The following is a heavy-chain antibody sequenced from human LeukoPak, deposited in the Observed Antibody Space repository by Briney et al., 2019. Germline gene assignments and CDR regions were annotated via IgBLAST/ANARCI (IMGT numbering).Heavy chain of an antibody. D-gene: IGHD3-16*01. CDR1: GYSISSGYY. CDR3: ARDAQVYYDYVWGSYAAFDI. Sequence: PSETLSLTCTVSGYSISSGYYWGWIRQPPGKGREWIGSIYHSGSTYYNPSLKSRVTISVDTSKNQFSLKLSSVTAADTAVYYCARDAQVYYDYVWGSYAAFDIWGQGTMVTVSS. CDR2: IYHSGST. V-gene: IGHV4-38-2*02. J-gene: IGHJ3*02.